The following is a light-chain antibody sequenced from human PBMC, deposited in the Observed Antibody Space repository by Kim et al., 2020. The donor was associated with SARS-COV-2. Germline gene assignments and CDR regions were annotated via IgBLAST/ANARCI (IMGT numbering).Light chain of an antibody. Sequence: APGRSDRSTGGETGIGLQSVHWYQQRPGQAPVLVIYYDTDRPSGIPERFSGSNSGNTATLTISRVEAGDEADYYCQVWDTGSDHPIFGGGTQLTVL. CDR3: QVWDTGSDHPI. V-gene: IGLV3-21*04. J-gene: IGLJ2*01. CDR2: YDT. CDR1: GIGLQS.